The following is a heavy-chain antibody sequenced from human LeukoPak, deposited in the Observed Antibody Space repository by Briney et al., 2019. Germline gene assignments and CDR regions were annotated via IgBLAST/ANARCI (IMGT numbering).Heavy chain of an antibody. CDR3: ARDKYYDRYFDS. CDR1: GFIFNSNW. Sequence: GGSLRLSCVGSGFIFNSNWMSWVRQAPGKGLEWVANIKQDGSEKFYVDSVKGRFTISRDNAKNSVSLQMNSLRVEDTAVYYCARDKYYDRYFDSWGQGTLVTVSS. CDR2: IKQDGSEK. D-gene: IGHD3-22*01. J-gene: IGHJ4*02. V-gene: IGHV3-7*01.